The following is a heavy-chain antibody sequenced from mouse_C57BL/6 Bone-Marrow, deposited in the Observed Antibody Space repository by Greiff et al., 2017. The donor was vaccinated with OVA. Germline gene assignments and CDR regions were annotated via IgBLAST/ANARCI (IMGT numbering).Heavy chain of an antibody. D-gene: IGHD1-1*01. Sequence: VKLQQPGAELVMPGASVKLSCKASGYTFTSYWMHWVKQRPGQGLEWIGEIDPSDSYTNYNQKFKGKSTLTVDKSSSTAYMQLSSLTSEDSAVYYGARDGSSSAWFAYWGQGTLVTVSA. J-gene: IGHJ3*01. CDR1: GYTFTSYW. V-gene: IGHV1-69*01. CDR3: ARDGSSSAWFAY. CDR2: IDPSDSYT.